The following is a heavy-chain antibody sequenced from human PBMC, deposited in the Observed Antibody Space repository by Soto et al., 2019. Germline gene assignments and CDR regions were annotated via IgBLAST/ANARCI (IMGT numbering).Heavy chain of an antibody. CDR2: IHISVP. D-gene: IGHD3-16*01. J-gene: IGHJ5*02. CDR1: GDSIDIYY. Sequence: SETLSLTCFVSGDSIDIYYWSWIRQVPGKGLEWIGDIHISVPRYNPSLKNRVTISFNTSAKEFHLKLTSVTAADTAVYYCTRRSFRGPLGWSDRWGKGTSVSVSS. V-gene: IGHV4-59*01. CDR3: TRRSFRGPLGWSDR.